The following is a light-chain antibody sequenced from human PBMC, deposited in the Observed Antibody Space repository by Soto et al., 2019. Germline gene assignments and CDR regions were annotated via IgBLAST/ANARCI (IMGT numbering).Light chain of an antibody. V-gene: IGLV2-14*03. CDR1: SSDVGGYNH. CDR3: SSYTSSSTYV. J-gene: IGLJ1*01. CDR2: DVS. Sequence: QSALTQPASVSGSPGQSITISCTGTSSDVGGYNHVSWYQHHPGKAPKVIIYDVSNRPSGVFNRFSGSKSGNTASLPFSGLQAEDEADYYCSSYTSSSTYVFGTGTKVTVL.